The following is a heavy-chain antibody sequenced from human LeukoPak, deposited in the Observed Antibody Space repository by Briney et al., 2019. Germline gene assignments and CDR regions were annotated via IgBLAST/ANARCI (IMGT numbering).Heavy chain of an antibody. J-gene: IGHJ4*02. Sequence: GGSLRLSCASSGSTFSSYAMSWVRQAPGKGLEWVSTIGGTGVRTYYADSVKGRFTISRDNSKNTLYLQINSLRAEDTAVYFCAKDRLGGPYFFHYWGQGTLVTVSS. V-gene: IGHV3-23*01. CDR1: GSTFSSYA. D-gene: IGHD3-16*01. CDR3: AKDRLGGPYFFHY. CDR2: IGGTGVRT.